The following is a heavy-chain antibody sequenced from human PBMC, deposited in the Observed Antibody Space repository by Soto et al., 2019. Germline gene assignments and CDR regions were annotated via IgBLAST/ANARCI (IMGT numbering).Heavy chain of an antibody. CDR3: TTEFCDSGCYPRTA. CDR2: IKTNAEGGTT. Sequence: GGSLRLSCAASGFIFSKAWMNWVRQAPGKGLEWVGRIKTNAEGGTTDYAAPVKGRITISRDDSKNTLYLQINSLETEDAAIYYCTTEFCDSGCYPRTAWGQGTPDSVS. CDR1: GFIFSKAW. V-gene: IGHV3-15*07. J-gene: IGHJ5*02. D-gene: IGHD6-19*01.